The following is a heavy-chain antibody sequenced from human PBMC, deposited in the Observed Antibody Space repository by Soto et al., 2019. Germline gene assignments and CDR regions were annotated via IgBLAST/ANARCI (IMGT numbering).Heavy chain of an antibody. V-gene: IGHV2-5*02. J-gene: IGHJ5*02. D-gene: IGHD4-17*01. CDR1: GFSLTTSGVG. CDR2: IYWDDDK. Sequence: QITLKESGPPLVKPTQTLTLTCTFSGFSLTTSGVGVGWIRQPPGKALEWLALIYWDDDKRYSPSLKSRLTTTQDTSKNHVVRTMPNMDPADTATYFCAHRTTTVTRWCDPWGRGTLVTVSS. CDR3: AHRTTTVTRWCDP.